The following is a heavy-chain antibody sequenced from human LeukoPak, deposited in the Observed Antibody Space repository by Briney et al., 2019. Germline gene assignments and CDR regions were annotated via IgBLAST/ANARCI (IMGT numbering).Heavy chain of an antibody. Sequence: PGGSLRLSCAASGFTFSSYAMSWVRQAPGKGLVWVSRINSDGSSTSYADSVKGRFTISRDNAKNTLYLQMNSLRAEDTAVYYCTRYSSTYNWFDPWGQGTLVTVSS. J-gene: IGHJ5*02. CDR2: INSDGSST. CDR1: GFTFSSYA. CDR3: TRYSSTYNWFDP. V-gene: IGHV3-74*01. D-gene: IGHD6-6*01.